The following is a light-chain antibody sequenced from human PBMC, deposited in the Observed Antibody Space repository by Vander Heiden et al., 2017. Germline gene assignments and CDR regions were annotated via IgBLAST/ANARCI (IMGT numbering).Light chain of an antibody. V-gene: IGKV3D-15*01. CDR2: GAS. CDR3: QQYNNWPPVT. J-gene: IGKJ4*01. CDR1: QSVSNN. Sequence: EIVMTQSPTTLSVPPGERATPPCRASQSVSNNLAWYQQKPGQAPRLLIYGASTRATGIPARFSGSGSGTEYTLTITSMQSEDFALYYCQQYNNWPPVTFGGGTKVEIK.